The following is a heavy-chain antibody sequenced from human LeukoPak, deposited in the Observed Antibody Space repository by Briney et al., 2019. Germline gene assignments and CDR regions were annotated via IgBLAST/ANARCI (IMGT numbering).Heavy chain of an antibody. CDR2: ISGSGGST. CDR1: GFTFSSYA. Sequence: GGSLRLSCAASGFTFSSYAMSWVRQAPGKGLEWVSAISGSGGSTYYADSVKARFTISRDNSKDTLYLQMNALRAEDTALYYCAKVLNWASRSFDYWGQGTLVTVSS. J-gene: IGHJ4*02. V-gene: IGHV3-23*01. CDR3: AKVLNWASRSFDY. D-gene: IGHD7-27*01.